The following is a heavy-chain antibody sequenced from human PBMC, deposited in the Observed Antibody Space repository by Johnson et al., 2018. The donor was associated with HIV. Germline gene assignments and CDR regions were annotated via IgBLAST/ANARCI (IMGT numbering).Heavy chain of an antibody. CDR3: ARDSSPGTALAGDGAFDI. CDR1: GFTFDDYA. Sequence: VQLVESGGGLVQPGRSLRLSCAASGFTFDDYAMHWVRQAPGKGLEWVSGISWNSGSIGYADSVKGRFTISRDNAKNSLYLQMNSLRAEDTAVYYCARDSSPGTALAGDGAFDIWGQGTMVTVSS. V-gene: IGHV3-9*01. D-gene: IGHD3-16*01. CDR2: ISWNSGSI. J-gene: IGHJ3*02.